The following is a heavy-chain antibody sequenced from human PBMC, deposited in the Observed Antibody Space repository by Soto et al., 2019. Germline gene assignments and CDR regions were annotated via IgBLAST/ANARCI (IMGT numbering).Heavy chain of an antibody. CDR2: ISSNGVGT. D-gene: IGHD6-6*01. Sequence: GGSLRLSCAASGFTLSGYAMGWVRQAPGKGLEYVSGISSNGVGTYYANSVQGRFTISRDNSKNTVYLQMGSLRPEDMAVYYCARRARPDFYYMDVWGKGTAVTVSS. J-gene: IGHJ6*03. CDR3: ARRARPDFYYMDV. V-gene: IGHV3-64*01. CDR1: GFTLSGYA.